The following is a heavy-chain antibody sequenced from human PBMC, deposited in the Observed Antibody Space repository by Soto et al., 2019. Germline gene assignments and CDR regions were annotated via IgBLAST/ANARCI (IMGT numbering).Heavy chain of an antibody. CDR3: AKSHPSSWAYFDY. V-gene: IGHV4-34*01. Sequence: SETLSLTCAVYGGSFSGYYWSWIRQPPGKGLEWIGEINHSGSTNYNPSLKSRVTISVDTSKNQFSLYLQMNSLRAEDTAIYSCAKSHPSSWAYFDYWGQGTLVTVSS. CDR1: GGSFSGYY. D-gene: IGHD6-13*01. J-gene: IGHJ4*02. CDR2: INHSGST.